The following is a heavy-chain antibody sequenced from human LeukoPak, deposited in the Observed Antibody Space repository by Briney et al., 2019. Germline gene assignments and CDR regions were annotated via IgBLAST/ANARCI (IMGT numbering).Heavy chain of an antibody. CDR2: MNPNSGNT. J-gene: IGHJ4*02. D-gene: IGHD6-13*01. CDR3: ARARRSSSPGYFDD. V-gene: IGHV1-8*02. Sequence: ASVKVSCKASGYTFTSYGTSWVRQAAGQGLEWMGWMNPNSGNTGYAQKFQGRVTMTRNISISTAYMELRSEGTAVYYCARARRSSSPGYFDDWGQGTLVTVSS. CDR1: GYTFTSYG.